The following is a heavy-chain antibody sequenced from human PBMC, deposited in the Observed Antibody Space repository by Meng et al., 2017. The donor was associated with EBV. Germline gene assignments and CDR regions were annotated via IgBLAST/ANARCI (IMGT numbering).Heavy chain of an antibody. J-gene: IGHJ4*02. V-gene: IGHV4-34*01. D-gene: IGHD4-23*01. CDR1: GGSFSGYY. CDR3: AGSYGGVLNY. Sequence: QGQLQHWGAGLLKPSETLSLTCAVYGGSFSGYYWSWIRQPPGKGLEWIGEINHSGSTNYNPSLKSRVTISVDTSKNQFSLKLSSVTAADTAVYYCAGSYGGVLNYWGQGTLVTVSS. CDR2: INHSGST.